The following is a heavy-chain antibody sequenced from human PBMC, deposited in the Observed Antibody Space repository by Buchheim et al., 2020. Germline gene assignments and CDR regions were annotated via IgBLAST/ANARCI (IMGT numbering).Heavy chain of an antibody. CDR1: GGSISSSSYY. D-gene: IGHD2/OR15-2a*01. J-gene: IGHJ5*02. CDR2: IYYSGST. Sequence: QLQLQESGPGLVKPSETLSLTCTVSGGSISSSSYYWGWIRQPPGKGLEWIGSIYYSGSTYYNPSLKSRITIYVDTSKNQFSLKLSSVTAADTAVYYCASYLALGVFIWFDPWGQGTL. V-gene: IGHV4-39*01. CDR3: ASYLALGVFIWFDP.